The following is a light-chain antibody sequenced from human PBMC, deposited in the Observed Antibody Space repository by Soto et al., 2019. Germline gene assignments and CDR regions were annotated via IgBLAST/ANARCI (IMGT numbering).Light chain of an antibody. CDR3: QQDYNLPIT. V-gene: IGKV3D-15*02. Sequence: EIVMTQSPATLSVSPGERATLSCRASQSVSSNLAWYQQKPGQAPRLLIYGTSSRATGIPDRFSGSGSGTDFSLTISRLEPEDFAVYYCQQDYNLPITFGQGTRLEIK. CDR2: GTS. CDR1: QSVSSN. J-gene: IGKJ5*01.